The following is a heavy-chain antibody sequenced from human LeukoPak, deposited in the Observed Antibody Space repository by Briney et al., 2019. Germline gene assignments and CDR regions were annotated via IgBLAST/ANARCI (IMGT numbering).Heavy chain of an antibody. J-gene: IGHJ4*02. CDR3: ASDLLAYYYDSSGYYFDY. CDR1: GFIFSRYW. Sequence: GGSLRLSCAASGFIFSRYWMSGVRQAPGKGLEGVANIKQDSSETYYLASVKGRFTISRDNAQTSLYLQMNSLRADDTAVYYCASDLLAYYYDSSGYYFDYWDQGTLVTVSS. D-gene: IGHD3-22*01. V-gene: IGHV3-7*01. CDR2: IKQDSSET.